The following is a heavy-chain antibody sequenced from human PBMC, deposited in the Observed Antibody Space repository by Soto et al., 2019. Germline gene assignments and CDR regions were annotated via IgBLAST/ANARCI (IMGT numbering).Heavy chain of an antibody. CDR1: GFTFSSYA. CDR3: AKDRKSGSGYYWDY. Sequence: EVQLLESGGGLVQHGGSLRLSCAASGFTFSSYAMSWVRQAPGKGLEWVSGSSGSGSTTYYADSVKGRFTISRDNSKNTLYLQMNSLRAEDTAVYYCAKDRKSGSGYYWDYCGQGTLVTFSS. J-gene: IGHJ4*02. CDR2: SSGSGSTT. V-gene: IGHV3-23*01. D-gene: IGHD3-3*01.